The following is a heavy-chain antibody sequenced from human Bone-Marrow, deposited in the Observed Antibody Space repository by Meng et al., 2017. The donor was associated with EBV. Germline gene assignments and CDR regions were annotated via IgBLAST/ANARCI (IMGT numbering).Heavy chain of an antibody. CDR2: INHSGST. J-gene: IGHJ1*01. D-gene: IGHD3-16*02. CDR1: GGSFSGYY. CDR3: ATPPFEGELSPFQH. Sequence: QVQLQQWGAGLLKPSETLSLTCAVYGGSFSGYYWSWIRQPPGKGLEWIGEINHSGSTNYNPSLKSRVTISVDTSKNQFSLKLSSVTAADTAVYYCATPPFEGELSPFQHWGQGTLVNVSS. V-gene: IGHV4-34*01.